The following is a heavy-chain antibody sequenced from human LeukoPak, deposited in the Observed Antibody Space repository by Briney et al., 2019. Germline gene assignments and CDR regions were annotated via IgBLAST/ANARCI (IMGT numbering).Heavy chain of an antibody. V-gene: IGHV3-33*01. CDR1: GFTFSSYG. Sequence: PGGSLRLSCAASGFTFSSYGMHWVRQAPGKGLEWVAVIWYDGSNKYYADSVKGRFTISRDNSKNTLYLQMNSLRAEDTAVYYCARSEVVVVNWFDPWGQGTLVTVSS. CDR3: ARSEVVVVNWFDP. J-gene: IGHJ5*02. D-gene: IGHD2-2*01. CDR2: IWYDGSNK.